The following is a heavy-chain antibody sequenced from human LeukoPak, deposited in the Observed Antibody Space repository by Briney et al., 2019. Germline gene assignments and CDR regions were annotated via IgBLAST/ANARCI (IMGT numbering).Heavy chain of an antibody. CDR1: GGSISSYY. CDR2: IYSSGST. V-gene: IGHV4-59*08. Sequence: PSETLSLTCTVSGGSISSYYWGWIRQPPGKGLEWIGYIYSSGSTNYNPSLKSRVTISVDTSKNQFSLMLSSVTAADTAVYYCARRGTSSSLDFWGQGTLVIVPS. J-gene: IGHJ4*02. CDR3: ARRGTSSSLDF. D-gene: IGHD2-2*01.